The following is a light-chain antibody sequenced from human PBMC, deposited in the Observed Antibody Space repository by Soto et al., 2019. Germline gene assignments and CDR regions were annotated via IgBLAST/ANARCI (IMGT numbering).Light chain of an antibody. CDR1: IIGRKN. Sequence: SYELTQPLSVSVALGQTARITCARNIIGRKNVHWYQQKPGQAPILVIYRDVSRPSGIPERFSGSNSGDTATLTISRAQVGDEADYYCQVWDRTTVIFGGGTQLTVL. V-gene: IGLV3-9*01. CDR2: RDV. CDR3: QVWDRTTVI. J-gene: IGLJ2*01.